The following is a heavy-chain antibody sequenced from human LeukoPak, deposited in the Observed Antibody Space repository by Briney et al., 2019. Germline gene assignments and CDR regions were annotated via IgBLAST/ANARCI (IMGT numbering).Heavy chain of an antibody. CDR1: GFIFSNHF. V-gene: IGHV3-21*01. CDR3: AREAFAFDI. CDR2: ISSSSSYI. J-gene: IGHJ3*02. Sequence: PGGSLRLSCSTSGFIFSNHFMHWVRQAPGKGLEWVSSISSSSSYIYYADSVKGRFTISRDNAKNSLYLQMNSLRAEDTAVYYCAREAFAFDIWGQGTMVTVSS.